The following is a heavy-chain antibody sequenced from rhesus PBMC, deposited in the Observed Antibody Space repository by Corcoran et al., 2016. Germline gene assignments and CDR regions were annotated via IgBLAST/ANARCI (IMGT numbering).Heavy chain of an antibody. CDR2: ISGSGGST. Sequence: QLQLQESGPGLVKPSETLSLTCAVSGGSIRSNYWSWIRQPPGKGLEWIGRISGSGGSTDYNPPLKSRVTIATETSKNQFSLKLSSVTAADTAVYYCARSVNSGSYYPEYFEFWGQGALVTVSS. V-gene: IGHV4-173*01. J-gene: IGHJ1*01. CDR3: ARSVNSGSYYPEYFEF. CDR1: GGSIRSNY. D-gene: IGHD3-16*01.